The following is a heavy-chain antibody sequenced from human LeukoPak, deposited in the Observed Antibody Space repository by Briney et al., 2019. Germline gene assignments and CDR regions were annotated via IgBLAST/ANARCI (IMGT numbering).Heavy chain of an antibody. CDR1: GFTFSSYG. J-gene: IGHJ3*02. CDR2: IRYDGSNK. V-gene: IGHV3-30*02. D-gene: IGHD3-10*01. Sequence: GGSLRLSCAASGFTFSSYGMHWVRQAPGKGLGGWPFIRYDGSNKYYADSVKGRFTISRDNSKNTLYLQMNSLRAEDTAVYYCANLLWFGELTPIDIWGQGTMVTVSS. CDR3: ANLLWFGELTPIDI.